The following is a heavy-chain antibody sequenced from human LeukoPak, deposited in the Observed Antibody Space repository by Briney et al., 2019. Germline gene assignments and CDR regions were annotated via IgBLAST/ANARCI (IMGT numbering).Heavy chain of an antibody. CDR3: AREGTSGTHLNWFDP. V-gene: IGHV4-39*07. CDR1: GGSISSSSYY. CDR2: IYYSGST. D-gene: IGHD1-1*01. J-gene: IGHJ5*02. Sequence: SGTLSLTCTVSGGSISSSSYYWGWIRQPPGKGLEWIGSIYYSGSTYYNPSLKSRVTISVDTSKNQFSLKLSSVTAADTAVYYCAREGTSGTHLNWFDPWGQGTLVTVSS.